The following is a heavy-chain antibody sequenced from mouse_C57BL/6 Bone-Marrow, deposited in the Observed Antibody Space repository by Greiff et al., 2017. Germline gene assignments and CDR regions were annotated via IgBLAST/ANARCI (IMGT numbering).Heavy chain of an antibody. CDR1: GYTFTSYG. V-gene: IGHV1-81*01. CDR2: IYPRSGNT. D-gene: IGHD2-3*01. CDR3: ARDDGFNFDY. J-gene: IGHJ2*01. Sequence: VQRVESGAELARPGASVKLSCKASGYTFTSYGISWVKQRTGQGLEWIGEIYPRSGNTYYNEKFKGKATLTADKSSSTAYMELRSLTSEDSAVYFCARDDGFNFDYWGQGTTLTVSS.